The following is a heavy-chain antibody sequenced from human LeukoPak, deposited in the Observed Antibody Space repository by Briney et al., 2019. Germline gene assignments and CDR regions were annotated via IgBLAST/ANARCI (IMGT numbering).Heavy chain of an antibody. J-gene: IGHJ4*02. Sequence: SGGSLRLSCAASGFTFSSYSMNWVRQAPGKGLEWVSSISSSSSYIYYADSVKGRFTISRDNAKNSLYLQMNSLRAEDTAVYYCTMTTVTNPRGGEDYWGQGTLVTVSS. D-gene: IGHD4-17*01. CDR3: TMTTVTNPRGGEDY. CDR2: ISSSSSYI. CDR1: GFTFSSYS. V-gene: IGHV3-21*01.